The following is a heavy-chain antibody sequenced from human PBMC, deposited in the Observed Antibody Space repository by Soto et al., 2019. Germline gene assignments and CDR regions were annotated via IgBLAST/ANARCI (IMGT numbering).Heavy chain of an antibody. D-gene: IGHD6-19*01. CDR1: GGSFSGYY. CDR2: INHSGST. V-gene: IGHV4-34*01. J-gene: IGHJ5*02. CDR3: ARGGVGAVAGTDWFDP. Sequence: SETLSLTCAVYGGSFSGYYWSWIRQPPGKGLEWIGEINHSGSTSYNPSLKSRVTISVDTSKNQFSLKLSSVTAADTAVYYCARGGVGAVAGTDWFDPWGQGTLVTVSS.